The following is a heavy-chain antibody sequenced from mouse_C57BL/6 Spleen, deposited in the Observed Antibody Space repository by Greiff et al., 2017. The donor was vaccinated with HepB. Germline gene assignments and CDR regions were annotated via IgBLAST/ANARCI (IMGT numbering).Heavy chain of an antibody. D-gene: IGHD1-1*01. CDR2: IDPSDSYT. J-gene: IGHJ2*01. CDR1: GYTFTSYW. Sequence: VQLQQPGAELVKPGASVKLSCKASGYTFTSYWMQWVKQRPGQGLEWIGEIDPSDSYTNYNQKFKGKATLTVDTSSSTAYMQLSSLTSEDSAVYYCARGGTVVARYFDYWGQGTTLTVSS. CDR3: ARGGTVVARYFDY. V-gene: IGHV1-50*01.